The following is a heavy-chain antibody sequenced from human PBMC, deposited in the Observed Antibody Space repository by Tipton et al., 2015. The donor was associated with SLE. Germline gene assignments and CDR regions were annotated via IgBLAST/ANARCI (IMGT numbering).Heavy chain of an antibody. CDR2: INHSGST. V-gene: IGHV4-34*01. CDR3: ARGYGYCSSTSCSMGYYYYGMDV. D-gene: IGHD2-2*01. CDR1: GGSFSGYY. J-gene: IGHJ6*02. Sequence: LRLSCAVYGGSFSGYYWSWIRQPPGKGLEWIGEINHSGSTNYNPSLKIQVTISVDTSKNQFSRKLSSVTAADTAVYYCARGYGYCSSTSCSMGYYYYGMDVWGQGTTVTVSS.